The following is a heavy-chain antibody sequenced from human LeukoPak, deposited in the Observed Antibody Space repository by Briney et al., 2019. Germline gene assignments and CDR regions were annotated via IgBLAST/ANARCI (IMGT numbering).Heavy chain of an antibody. CDR2: TYYSGTT. V-gene: IGHV4-59*01. CDR3: ARVLYTSGWVVDY. Sequence: SETLSLTCTVSGGSISNYYWSWIRQPPGKGLEWIAYTYYSGTTNANPPLNNRVTISVDTSKNQFSLRLTTVTAADTAVYYCARVLYTSGWVVDYWGQGTLVTVSS. CDR1: GGSISNYY. D-gene: IGHD6-19*01. J-gene: IGHJ4*02.